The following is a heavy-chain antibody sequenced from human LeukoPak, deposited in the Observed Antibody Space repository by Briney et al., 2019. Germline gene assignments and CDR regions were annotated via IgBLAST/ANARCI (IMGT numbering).Heavy chain of an antibody. CDR3: ARDSGSYRYTFDY. J-gene: IGHJ4*01. V-gene: IGHV4-4*02. Sequence: SETLSLTCAVSGGSISSSNWWSWVRQPPGKGLEWIGEIYHSGSTNCNPSLKSRVTISVDKSKNQFSLKLSSVTAADTAVYYCARDSGSYRYTFDYWGQGALVTVSS. D-gene: IGHD3-16*02. CDR1: GGSISSSNW. CDR2: IYHSGST.